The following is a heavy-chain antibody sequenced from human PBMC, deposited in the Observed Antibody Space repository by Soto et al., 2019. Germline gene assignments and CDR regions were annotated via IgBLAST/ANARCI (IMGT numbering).Heavy chain of an antibody. CDR1: GDTFTSYD. Sequence: ASVKVSCKASGDTFTSYDINWVRQATGQGLEWMGWMNPNSGNTGYAQKFQGRVTMTRNTSISTAYMELSSLRSEDTAVYYCATPSWRSNVAFDIWGQGTMVTVSS. V-gene: IGHV1-8*01. J-gene: IGHJ3*02. D-gene: IGHD1-1*01. CDR2: MNPNSGNT. CDR3: ATPSWRSNVAFDI.